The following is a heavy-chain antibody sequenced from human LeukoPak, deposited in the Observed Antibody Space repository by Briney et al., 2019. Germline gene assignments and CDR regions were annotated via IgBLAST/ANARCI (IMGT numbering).Heavy chain of an antibody. CDR2: INPNSGGT. CDR1: GYTFTGYY. CDR3: ARASSGWHYFDY. J-gene: IGHJ4*02. Sequence: ASVKVSCKASGYTFTGYYMHWVRQAPGQGLEWMGWINPNSGGTSYAQKFQGRVTMTRDTSISTAYMELSRLRSDDTAVYYCARASSGWHYFDYWGQGTLVTVSS. V-gene: IGHV1-2*02. D-gene: IGHD6-19*01.